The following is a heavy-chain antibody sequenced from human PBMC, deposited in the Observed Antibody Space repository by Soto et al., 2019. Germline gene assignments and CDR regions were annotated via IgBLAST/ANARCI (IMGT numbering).Heavy chain of an antibody. V-gene: IGHV3-30-3*01. J-gene: IGHJ4*02. CDR3: ARGNSSGWYYFDS. Sequence: QVHLVESGGGVVQPGRSLRLSCSASGFPFSTYAMHWVRQAPGKGLEWVTVMSDDGSNEYYADSVKGRFTIYRDNLKDTLYLKMNSLRAEDTAVYYCARGNSSGWYYFDSWGRGTLVTVSS. D-gene: IGHD6-19*01. CDR1: GFPFSTYA. CDR2: MSDDGSNE.